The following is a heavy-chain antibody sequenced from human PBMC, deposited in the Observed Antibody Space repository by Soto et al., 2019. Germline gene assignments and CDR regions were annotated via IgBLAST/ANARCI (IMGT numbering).Heavy chain of an antibody. CDR3: PHSGPLATVAFEY. Sequence: QITLKESGPSLVNPTQSLTLTCSFSGFSLSTTEVAVGWIRQPPGKALEWLALIYWDDDKRYSPSLRNSLTITKDTAKNQVVLTITNVHPDATATYFCPHSGPLATVAFEYWGQGILVTVSS. D-gene: IGHD6-13*01. CDR2: IYWDDDK. V-gene: IGHV2-5*02. CDR1: GFSLSTTEVA. J-gene: IGHJ4*02.